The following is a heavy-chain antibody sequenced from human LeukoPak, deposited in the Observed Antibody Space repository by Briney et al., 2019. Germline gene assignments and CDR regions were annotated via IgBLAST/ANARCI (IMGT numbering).Heavy chain of an antibody. J-gene: IGHJ4*02. V-gene: IGHV4-34*01. CDR3: ARRPRNGGSDDGPSGLDY. CDR2: SNHSGTT. CDR1: GESFSGYY. D-gene: IGHD1-26*01. Sequence: SETLSLTCAVYGESFSGYYWSWIRQPPGKGLEWIGESNHSGTTKYNPSLKSRVSISVDTSKNQFSLKLSSMAAADTAVYYCARRPRNGGSDDGPSGLDYWGQGTLVTVSS.